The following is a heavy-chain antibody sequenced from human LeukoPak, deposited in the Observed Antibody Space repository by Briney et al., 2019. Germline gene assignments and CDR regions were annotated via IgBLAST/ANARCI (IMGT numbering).Heavy chain of an antibody. D-gene: IGHD3-22*01. CDR2: ISSSSSYI. J-gene: IGHJ4*02. Sequence: PGGSLRLSCAASGFTFSSYSMNWVRQAPGKGLEWVSSISSSSSYIYYADSVKGRFTISRDNAKNSLYLQMNSLRAEGTAVYYCARDMYYYDSSGFDYWGQGTLVTVSS. CDR1: GFTFSSYS. CDR3: ARDMYYYDSSGFDY. V-gene: IGHV3-21*01.